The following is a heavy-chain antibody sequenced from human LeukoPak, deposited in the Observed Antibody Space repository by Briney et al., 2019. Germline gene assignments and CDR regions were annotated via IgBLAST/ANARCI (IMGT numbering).Heavy chain of an antibody. Sequence: GESLKISCQGSGYNFPIYWIGWVRQMPGQGLEWMGIIYPDDSNTIYGPSFQGQVTISADKSINSAYLEWSSLKASDTAIYYCARQGAAGKYYYYYMDVWGKGTTVTVSS. J-gene: IGHJ6*03. V-gene: IGHV5-51*01. CDR3: ARQGAAGKYYYYYMDV. CDR2: IYPDDSNT. D-gene: IGHD6-13*01. CDR1: GYNFPIYW.